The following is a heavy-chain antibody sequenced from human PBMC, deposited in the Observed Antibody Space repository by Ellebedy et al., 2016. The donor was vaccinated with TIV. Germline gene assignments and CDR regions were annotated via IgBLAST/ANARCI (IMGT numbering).Heavy chain of an antibody. Sequence: SLKISCAASGFTFDDYAMPWVRQAPGKGLEWISGINWKSTSIDYADSVKGRFTISSDNAKNSLYLQMNSLTTEDTALYYCAKDIELTGTTQNDFDHWGQGTLVAVSS. CDR3: AKDIELTGTTQNDFDH. J-gene: IGHJ4*02. CDR2: INWKSTSI. CDR1: GFTFDDYA. V-gene: IGHV3-9*01. D-gene: IGHD4-17*01.